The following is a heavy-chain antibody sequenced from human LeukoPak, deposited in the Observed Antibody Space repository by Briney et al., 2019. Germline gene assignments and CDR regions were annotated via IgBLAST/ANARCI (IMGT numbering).Heavy chain of an antibody. V-gene: IGHV3-30-3*01. CDR2: ISYDGSNK. D-gene: IGHD3-10*01. J-gene: IGHJ4*02. Sequence: GGSLRLSCAASGFTFSSYATHWVRQAPGKGLEWVAVISYDGSNKYYADSVKGRFTISRDNSKNTLYLQMNSLRAEDTAVYYCARDELDYWGQGTLVTVSS. CDR1: GFTFSSYA. CDR3: ARDELDY.